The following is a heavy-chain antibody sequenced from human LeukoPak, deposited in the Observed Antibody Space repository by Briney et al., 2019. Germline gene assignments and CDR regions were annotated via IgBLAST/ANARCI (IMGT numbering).Heavy chain of an antibody. CDR1: GFTVSSSD. CDR2: IYSDGRT. D-gene: IGHD5-24*01. Sequence: PGGSLRLSCAASGFTVSSSDMSWVRQATGKGLEWVSLIYSDGRTFSAASVKGRFTISRDNSKNTLYLQMNSLRAEDTAVYYCARVGDGDKESNWGQGTLVTVSS. CDR3: ARVGDGDKESN. V-gene: IGHV3-53*01. J-gene: IGHJ4*02.